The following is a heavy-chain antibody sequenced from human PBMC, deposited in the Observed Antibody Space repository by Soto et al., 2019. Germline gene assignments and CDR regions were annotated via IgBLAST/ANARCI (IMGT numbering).Heavy chain of an antibody. CDR1: GYTLTELS. CDR3: ATNYGVVGATNFDY. J-gene: IGHJ4*02. D-gene: IGHD1-26*01. V-gene: IGHV1-24*01. CDR2: FDPGDGET. Sequence: ASVKVSCKVSGYTLTELSMHWVRQAPGKGLEWMGGFDPGDGETIYAQKFQGRVTMTEDTSTDTAYMELSSLRSEDTAVYYCATNYGVVGATNFDYWGQGTLVTVSS.